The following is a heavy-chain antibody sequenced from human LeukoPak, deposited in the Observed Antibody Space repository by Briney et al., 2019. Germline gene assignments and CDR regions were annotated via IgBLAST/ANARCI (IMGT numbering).Heavy chain of an antibody. CDR2: INHSGST. D-gene: IGHD6-13*01. J-gene: IGHJ4*02. CDR1: GGSISSGGYS. Sequence: SETLSLTCAVSGGSISSGGYSWSWIRQPPGKGLEWIGEINHSGSTNYNPSLKSRVTISVDTSKNQFSLKLSSVTAADTAVYYCARGPRIAAPIDYWGQGTLVTVSS. V-gene: IGHV4-34*01. CDR3: ARGPRIAAPIDY.